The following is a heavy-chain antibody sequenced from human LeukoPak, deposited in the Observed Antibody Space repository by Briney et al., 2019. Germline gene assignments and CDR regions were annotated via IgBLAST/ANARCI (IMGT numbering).Heavy chain of an antibody. D-gene: IGHD3-22*01. V-gene: IGHV3-30*03. CDR3: ARGYYDSSGYLTYFDY. CDR2: ISYDGSNK. Sequence: GGSLRLSCAASGFTFSSYGMHWVRQAPGKGLEWVAVISYDGSNKYYADSVKGRFTISRDNSKNTLYLQMNSLRAEDTAVYYCARGYYDSSGYLTYFDYWGQGTLVTVSS. J-gene: IGHJ4*02. CDR1: GFTFSSYG.